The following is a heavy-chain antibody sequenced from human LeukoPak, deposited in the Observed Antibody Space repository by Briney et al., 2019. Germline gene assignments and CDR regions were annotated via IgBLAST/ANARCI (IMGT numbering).Heavy chain of an antibody. CDR2: INWNGGST. CDR3: ASGYCSSTSCYFDY. J-gene: IGHJ4*02. D-gene: IGHD2-2*03. CDR1: GHTFDAYG. Sequence: GGSLRLSCAASGHTFDAYGMSWVRQAPGKGLEWVSGINWNGGSTGYADSVKGRFTISRDNAKNSLYLQMNSLRAEDTALYYCASGYCSSTSCYFDYWGQGTLVTVSS. V-gene: IGHV3-20*04.